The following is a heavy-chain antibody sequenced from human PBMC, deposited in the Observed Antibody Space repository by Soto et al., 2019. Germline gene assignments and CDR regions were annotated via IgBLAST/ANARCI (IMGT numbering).Heavy chain of an antibody. D-gene: IGHD6-19*01. CDR1: GYSFTSYW. CDR3: ARLAVAGTVYYGMDV. CDR2: IYPGDSDT. J-gene: IGHJ6*02. V-gene: IGHV5-51*01. Sequence: PGESLKISCKGSGYSFTSYWIGWVRQMPGKGLEWMGIIYPGDSDTRYSPSFQGQVTISADKSIGTAYLQWSSLKASDTAMYYCARLAVAGTVYYGMDVWGQGTTVTVSS.